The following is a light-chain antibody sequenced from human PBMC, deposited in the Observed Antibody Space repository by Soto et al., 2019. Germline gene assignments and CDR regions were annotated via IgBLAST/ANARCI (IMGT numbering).Light chain of an antibody. CDR2: GAS. CDR1: QTVIHNH. Sequence: EIVLTQCPDTLSLSPGERATLSWRASQTVIHNHLAWHQQKPGQTPRLLVYGASSRATGIPDRFSGSGSGTDFTLTISRLEPEDFAVYYCQQHGTSPITFGQGTRLEIK. CDR3: QQHGTSPIT. V-gene: IGKV3-20*01. J-gene: IGKJ5*01.